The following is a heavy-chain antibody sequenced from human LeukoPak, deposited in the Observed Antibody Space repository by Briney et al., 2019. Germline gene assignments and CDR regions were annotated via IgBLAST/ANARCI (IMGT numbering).Heavy chain of an antibody. Sequence: SETLSLTCTVSGGSISRYYWSWIRQPPGKGLEWIGYIYYSGSTNYNPSLKSRVTISVDTSKNQFSLKLSSVTAADTAVYYCARAGSYGSGISRAFDIWGQGTMVTVSS. J-gene: IGHJ3*02. CDR2: IYYSGST. CDR1: GGSISRYY. V-gene: IGHV4-59*01. D-gene: IGHD3-10*01. CDR3: ARAGSYGSGISRAFDI.